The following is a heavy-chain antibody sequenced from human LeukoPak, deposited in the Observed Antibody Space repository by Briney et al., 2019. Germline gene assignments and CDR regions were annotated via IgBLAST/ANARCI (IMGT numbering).Heavy chain of an antibody. CDR3: VREIRENAVGLPATRNYYYGLDV. CDR2: ISGSGGST. Sequence: PGGPLRLSCAASGFTFSSYVMNWVRQAPGKGLEWVSGISGSGGSTYYADSVKGRFTISRDNSKNTLYLQMNSLRAEDTAVYYCVREIRENAVGLPATRNYYYGLDVWGLGTTVTVS. D-gene: IGHD1-26*01. V-gene: IGHV3-23*01. J-gene: IGHJ6*02. CDR1: GFTFSSYV.